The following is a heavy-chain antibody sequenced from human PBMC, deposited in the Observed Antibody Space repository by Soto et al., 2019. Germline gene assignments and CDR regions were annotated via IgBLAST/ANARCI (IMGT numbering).Heavy chain of an antibody. CDR2: TSHDGTNK. J-gene: IGHJ6*02. Sequence: GGSLRLSCATSGFTFSRYGIHWVRQAPGKGVEWVAVTSHDGTNKYYTDSVKGRFIISRDNSKNTLYLEMNSLRAEDTAVYYCAKETVATIRPTRIYYYYGLDVWGQGTTVTVSS. CDR1: GFTFSRYG. D-gene: IGHD5-12*01. V-gene: IGHV3-30*18. CDR3: AKETVATIRPTRIYYYYGLDV.